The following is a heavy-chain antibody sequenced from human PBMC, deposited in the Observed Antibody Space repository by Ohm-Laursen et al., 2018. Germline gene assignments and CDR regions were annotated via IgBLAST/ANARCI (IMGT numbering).Heavy chain of an antibody. CDR2: ISSSSSTI. V-gene: IGHV3-48*01. Sequence: GSLRLSCAASGFTFSSYSMNWVRQAPGKGLEWVSYISSSSSTIYYADSVKGRFTISRDNAKNSLYLQMNSLRAEDTAVYYCARDLWGYYGSGSRDGWGQGTLVTVSS. CDR1: GFTFSSYS. J-gene: IGHJ4*02. D-gene: IGHD3-10*01. CDR3: ARDLWGYYGSGSRDG.